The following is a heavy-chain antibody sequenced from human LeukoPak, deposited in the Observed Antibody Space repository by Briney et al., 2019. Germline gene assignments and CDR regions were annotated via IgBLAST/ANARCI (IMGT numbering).Heavy chain of an antibody. J-gene: IGHJ4*02. CDR2: ISGSGGST. CDR1: GFTFSSYA. CDR3: ANLKLAPPGAY. V-gene: IGHV3-23*01. Sequence: GGSLRLSCAASGFTFSSYAMSWVRQAPGKGLEWVSAISGSGGSTYYADSVKGRFTISRDNSKNTLYLQMNSLRAEDTAVYYCANLKLAPPGAYWGQGTLVTVSS. D-gene: IGHD1-14*01.